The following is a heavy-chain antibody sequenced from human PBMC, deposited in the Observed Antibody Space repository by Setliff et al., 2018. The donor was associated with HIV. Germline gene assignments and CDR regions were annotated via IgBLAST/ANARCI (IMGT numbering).Heavy chain of an antibody. V-gene: IGHV4-4*02. J-gene: IGHJ3*02. CDR3: SRDLKSGSYSPGAFDI. CDR2: IYHSGST. Sequence: SETLSLTCAVSGGSISSSNWWSWVRQPPGKGLEWIGEIYHSGSTNYNPSLKSRVTISVDKSKNQFSLNLSSVTAADTAVYYCSRDLKSGSYSPGAFDIWGQGTMVTVSS. CDR1: GGSISSSNW. D-gene: IGHD3-10*01.